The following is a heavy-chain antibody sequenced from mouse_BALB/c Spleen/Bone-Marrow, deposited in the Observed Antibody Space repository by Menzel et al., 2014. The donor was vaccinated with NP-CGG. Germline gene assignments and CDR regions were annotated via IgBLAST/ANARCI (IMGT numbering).Heavy chain of an antibody. CDR3: ARIYYGYEFTY. CDR1: GYTFTDYN. J-gene: IGHJ3*01. CDR2: IYPYNGVT. Sequence: VQLQQSGPELLKPGASVKISCKASGYTFTDYNMHWVKQSHGKSLEWIGYIYPYNGVTAYNQKFKSKATLTVDNSSSTAYMEFRSLTPEDSAVYYCARIYYGYEFTYWGQGTLVTVSA. V-gene: IGHV1S29*02. D-gene: IGHD2-2*01.